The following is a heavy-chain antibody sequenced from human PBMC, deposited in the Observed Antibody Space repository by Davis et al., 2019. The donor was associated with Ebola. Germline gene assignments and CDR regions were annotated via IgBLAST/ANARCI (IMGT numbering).Heavy chain of an antibody. V-gene: IGHV4-59*06. Sequence: PSETLSLTCTVSGGSISSYYWSWIRQPAGKGLEWIGYIYYSGSTYYNPSLKSRVTISVDTSKNQFSLKLSSVTAADTAVYYCARGPGDSSGYFWGRGTLVTVSS. D-gene: IGHD3-22*01. CDR1: GGSISSYY. CDR3: ARGPGDSSGYF. J-gene: IGHJ2*01. CDR2: IYYSGST.